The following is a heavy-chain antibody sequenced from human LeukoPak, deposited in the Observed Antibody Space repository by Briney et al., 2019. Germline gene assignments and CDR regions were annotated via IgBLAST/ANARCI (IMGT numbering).Heavy chain of an antibody. D-gene: IGHD2-15*01. V-gene: IGHV4-59*08. Sequence: PSETLSLTCTVSGVSITSFYWSWIRQPPGKGLEWIGYIYFSGSTNYNPSLKSRVTVSLDTTKNQVSLKLSSLSAADTAVYYCASTGYCIGGSCYSNYFDHWGQGTLVTVSS. J-gene: IGHJ4*02. CDR1: GVSITSFY. CDR3: ASTGYCIGGSCYSNYFDH. CDR2: IYFSGST.